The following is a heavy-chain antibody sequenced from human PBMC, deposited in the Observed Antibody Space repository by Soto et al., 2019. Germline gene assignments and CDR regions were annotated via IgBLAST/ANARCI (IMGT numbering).Heavy chain of an antibody. J-gene: IGHJ4*02. Sequence: QVQLMQSGAEMKKPGASVNVSCKSSGYSFSSYYIHWVRQAPGQGLEWMGVINPSGDDTSYAQKFQGRVTMTRDTSTSTVYMELSSLTSADTAVYYCARDERFMDWLLDWWGQGTLVTVSS. V-gene: IGHV1-46*03. CDR1: GYSFSSYY. CDR2: INPSGDDT. D-gene: IGHD3-3*01. CDR3: ARDERFMDWLLDW.